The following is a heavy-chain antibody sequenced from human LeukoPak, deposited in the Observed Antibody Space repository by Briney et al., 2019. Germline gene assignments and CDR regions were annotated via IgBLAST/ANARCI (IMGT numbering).Heavy chain of an antibody. Sequence: GGSLRLSCAASGFTFSTYEINWVRQAPGKGLEWLSHISTSGSSIHYADSVKGRFTISRDNAKNSLYLQMNSLRAEDTAVYYCAREKRDYDFSPYFDYWGQGTLVTVSS. J-gene: IGHJ4*02. CDR3: AREKRDYDFSPYFDY. CDR2: ISTSGSSI. CDR1: GFTFSTYE. V-gene: IGHV3-48*03. D-gene: IGHD3-3*01.